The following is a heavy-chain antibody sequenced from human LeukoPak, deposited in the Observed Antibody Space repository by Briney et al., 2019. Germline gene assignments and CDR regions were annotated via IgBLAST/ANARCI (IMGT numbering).Heavy chain of an antibody. CDR2: IGTAGDT. CDR3: ARSKVGYSGYDRGYYYGMDV. CDR1: GFTFSSYD. D-gene: IGHD5-12*01. Sequence: GGSLRLSCAASGFTFSSYDMHWVRQATGKGLEWVSAIGTAGDTYYPGSVKGRFTISRENGKNSLYLQMNSLRAGDTAVYYCARSKVGYSGYDRGYYYGMDVWGQGTTVTVSS. V-gene: IGHV3-13*01. J-gene: IGHJ6*02.